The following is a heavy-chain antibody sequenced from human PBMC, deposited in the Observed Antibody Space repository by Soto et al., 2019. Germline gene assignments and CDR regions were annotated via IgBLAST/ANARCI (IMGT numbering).Heavy chain of an antibody. Sequence: EVQLVESGGGLVTPGGSLRLSCAVTGLTFTDAWMNWMRQAPGKGPEWVGRIKSKAAGGTADYAAAVKDRFTMSRDDSKSMLYLQMNSLNSVNTAVYYCSYGMAAGPYWGQGTLGTVS. D-gene: IGHD6-13*01. J-gene: IGHJ4*02. CDR2: IKSKAAGGTA. CDR1: GLTFTDAW. CDR3: SYGMAAGPY. V-gene: IGHV3-15*07.